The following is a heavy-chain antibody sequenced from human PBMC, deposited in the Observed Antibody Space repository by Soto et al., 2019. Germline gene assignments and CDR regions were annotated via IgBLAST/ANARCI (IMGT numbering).Heavy chain of an antibody. CDR1: GGSISSSSYY. CDR2: IYYSGST. CDR3: AREDIVVVPTYYYYGMDV. Sequence: QLQLQESGPGLVKPSETLSLTCTVSGGSISSSSYYWGWIRQPPGKGLEWIGSIYYSGSTYYNPSLKSRVTISVDTSKNQFSLKLSSVTAADTAVYYCAREDIVVVPTYYYYGMDVWGQGTTVTVSS. J-gene: IGHJ6*02. D-gene: IGHD2-2*01. V-gene: IGHV4-39*02.